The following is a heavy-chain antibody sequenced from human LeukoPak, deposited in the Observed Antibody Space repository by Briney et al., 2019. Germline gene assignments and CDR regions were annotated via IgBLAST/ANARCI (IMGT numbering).Heavy chain of an antibody. CDR3: ARAGGYSYGRADYYYYYYMDV. D-gene: IGHD5-18*01. V-gene: IGHV1-2*02. CDR1: GYTFTGYY. Sequence: ASVKVSCKASGYTFTGYYMHWVRQAPGQGLEWMGWINPNSGGTNYAQKFRDRVTMTRDTSISTAYMELSRLRSDDTAVYYCARAGGYSYGRADYYYYYYMDVWGKGTTVTVSS. J-gene: IGHJ6*03. CDR2: INPNSGGT.